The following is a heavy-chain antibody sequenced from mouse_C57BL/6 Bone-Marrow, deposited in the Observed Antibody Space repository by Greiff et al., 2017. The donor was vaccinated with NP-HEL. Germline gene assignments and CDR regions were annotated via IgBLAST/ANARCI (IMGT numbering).Heavy chain of an antibody. J-gene: IGHJ4*01. V-gene: IGHV1-5*01. CDR1: GYTFTSYW. CDR3: TREYEYQYYYAMDY. CDR2: IYPGNSDT. D-gene: IGHD5-1*01. Sequence: EVQLQQSGTVLARPGASVKMSCKTSGYTFTSYWMHWVKQRPGQGLEWIGAIYPGNSDTSYNQKFKGKAKLTAVTSASTAYMELSSLTNEDAAVYYCTREYEYQYYYAMDYWGQGTSVTVSA.